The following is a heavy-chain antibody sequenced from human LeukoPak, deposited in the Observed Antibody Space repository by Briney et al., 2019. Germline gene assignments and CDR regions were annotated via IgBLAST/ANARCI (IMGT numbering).Heavy chain of an antibody. D-gene: IGHD3-22*01. J-gene: IGHJ4*02. CDR1: GFTISIYA. CDR3: AKEAAATYYHIDY. Sequence: PGRSPRLSCAASGFTISIYAMHWVRRAPGKGLEWVAAIAYDGSRENYAASVKGRLTISRDNSKNMLYLQMNSLKAEDTAVYFCAKEAAATYYHIDYWGQGSLVTVSS. V-gene: IGHV3-30-3*01. CDR2: IAYDGSRE.